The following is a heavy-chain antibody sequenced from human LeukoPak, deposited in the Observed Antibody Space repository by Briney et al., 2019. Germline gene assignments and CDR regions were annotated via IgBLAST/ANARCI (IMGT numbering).Heavy chain of an antibody. CDR3: ARSRARDAFDI. CDR2: ISAYNGNT. Sequence: RASVKVSCKASGYTFTSYGISWVRQAPGQGLEWMGWISAYNGNTNYAHKYQGRVAMTTDTSTSTAYLELRSLRSDDTAVYYCARSRARDAFDIWGQGTMVTVSS. CDR1: GYTFTSYG. V-gene: IGHV1-18*01. D-gene: IGHD6-6*01. J-gene: IGHJ3*02.